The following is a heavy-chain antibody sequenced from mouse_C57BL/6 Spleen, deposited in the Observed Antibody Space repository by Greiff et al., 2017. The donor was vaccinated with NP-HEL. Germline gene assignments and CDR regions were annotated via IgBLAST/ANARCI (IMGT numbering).Heavy chain of an antibody. CDR2: IRSKSNNYAT. CDR3: VRRGGSGYGYAMDY. CDR1: GFSFNTYA. Sequence: EVHLVESGGGLVQPKGSLKLSCAASGFSFNTYAMNWVRQAPGKGVEWVARIRSKSNNYATYYADSVKDRFTISRDDSESMLYLQMNNLKTEDTAMYYGVRRGGSGYGYAMDYWGQGTSVTVSS. J-gene: IGHJ4*01. D-gene: IGHD3-2*02. V-gene: IGHV10-1*01.